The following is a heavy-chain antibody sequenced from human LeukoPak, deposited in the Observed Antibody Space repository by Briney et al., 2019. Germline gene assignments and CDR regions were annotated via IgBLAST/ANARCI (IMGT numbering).Heavy chain of an antibody. CDR2: IYHSGST. Sequence: ASETLSLTCTVSGYSISSGYYWGWIRQPPGKGLEWIGSIYHSGSTYYNPSLKSRVTISVDTSKNQFSLKLSSVTAADTAIYYCARAVIVVAAATQRNWFDPWGQGTLVTVSS. CDR3: ARAVIVVAAATQRNWFDP. D-gene: IGHD2-15*01. V-gene: IGHV4-38-2*02. J-gene: IGHJ5*02. CDR1: GYSISSGYY.